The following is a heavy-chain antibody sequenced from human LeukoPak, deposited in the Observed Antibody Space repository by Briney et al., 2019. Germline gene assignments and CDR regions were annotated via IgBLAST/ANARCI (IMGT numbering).Heavy chain of an antibody. Sequence: GGSLRLSCAASGFTFSSYWMAWVRQAPGKGLEWVANIKQDGSEKYYVDSVKGRFTISRDNAKNSLYVQMNSLRAEDTAVYHCATGGTYYGNWGQGSLVTVSS. V-gene: IGHV3-7*01. CDR1: GFTFSSYW. D-gene: IGHD1-26*01. CDR2: IKQDGSEK. CDR3: ATGGTYYGN. J-gene: IGHJ4*02.